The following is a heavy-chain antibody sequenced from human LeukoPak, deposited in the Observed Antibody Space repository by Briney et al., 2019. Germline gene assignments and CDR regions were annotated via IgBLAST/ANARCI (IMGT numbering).Heavy chain of an antibody. D-gene: IGHD3-22*01. CDR1: GFTFSSYG. V-gene: IGHV3-48*04. Sequence: GGSLRLSCAASGFTFSSYGMNWVRQAPGKGLEWVSYISGSSSTIYYADSVKGRFTISRDNAKNSLYLQMNSLRAEDTALYYCARGGPDYYDTWGQGTLVTVSS. J-gene: IGHJ5*02. CDR3: ARGGPDYYDT. CDR2: ISGSSSTI.